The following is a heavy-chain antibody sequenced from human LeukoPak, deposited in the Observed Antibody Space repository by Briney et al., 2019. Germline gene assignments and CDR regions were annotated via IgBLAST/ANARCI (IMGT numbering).Heavy chain of an antibody. J-gene: IGHJ3*02. CDR1: GGTFSSYA. V-gene: IGHV1-69*13. D-gene: IGHD4-17*01. CDR3: AGGDDYGDYDGAFDI. Sequence: SVKVSCKASGGTFSSYAISWVRQAPGQGLEWMGGIIPIFGTANYAQKFQGRVTITADESTSTAYMELSSLRSEDTAVYYCAGGDDYGDYDGAFDIWGQGTMVTVSS. CDR2: IIPIFGTA.